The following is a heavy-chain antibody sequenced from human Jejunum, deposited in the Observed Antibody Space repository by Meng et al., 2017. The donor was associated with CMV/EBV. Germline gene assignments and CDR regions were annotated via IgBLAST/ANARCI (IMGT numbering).Heavy chain of an antibody. CDR1: GSVSSCLYY. CDR3: ARDGVASRPYVGIDY. Sequence: GSVSSCLYYWSWIRQPPGKGLEWLGYILYSASTNYNASLKSRVTISLATSNNQFSPKLNSVTAADTAVYYCARDGVASRPYVGIDYWGQGTLVTVSS. J-gene: IGHJ4*02. V-gene: IGHV4-61*01. D-gene: IGHD6-6*01. CDR2: ILYSAST.